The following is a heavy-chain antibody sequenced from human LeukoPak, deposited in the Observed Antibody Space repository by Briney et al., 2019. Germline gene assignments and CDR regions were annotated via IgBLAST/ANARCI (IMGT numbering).Heavy chain of an antibody. Sequence: SETLSLTCAVYGGSFSGYYWSWIRQPPGKGLEWIGEINHSGSTNYNPSLKSRVTISVDTSKNQFSLRLSSVTAADTAVYYCARTGGWGSPISNYWGQGTLVTVSS. CDR2: INHSGST. V-gene: IGHV4-34*01. CDR1: GGSFSGYY. J-gene: IGHJ4*02. CDR3: ARTGGWGSPISNY. D-gene: IGHD3-16*01.